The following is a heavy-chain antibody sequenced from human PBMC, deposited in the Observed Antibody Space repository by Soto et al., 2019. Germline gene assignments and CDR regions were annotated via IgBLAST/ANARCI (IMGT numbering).Heavy chain of an antibody. CDR1: GFTFSSYA. CDR3: ARDPCSGGSCYSRYFDY. J-gene: IGHJ4*02. V-gene: IGHV3-30-3*01. D-gene: IGHD2-15*01. Sequence: VQLVESGGGVVQPGRSLRLSCAASGFTFSSYAMHWVRQAPGKGLEWVAVISYDGSNKYYADSVKGRFTISRDNSKNTLYLQMNSLRAEDTAVYYCARDPCSGGSCYSRYFDYWGQGTLVTVSS. CDR2: ISYDGSNK.